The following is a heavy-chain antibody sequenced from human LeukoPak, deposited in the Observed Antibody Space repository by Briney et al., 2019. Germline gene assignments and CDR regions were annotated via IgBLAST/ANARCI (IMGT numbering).Heavy chain of an antibody. V-gene: IGHV4-39*01. CDR2: IYYSGST. CDR3: AGPMYYYDSRSDY. J-gene: IGHJ4*02. D-gene: IGHD3-22*01. CDR1: GGSISSSSYY. Sequence: PSETLSLTCTVSGGSISSSSYYWGWIRQPPGKGLEWIGSIYYSGSTYYNPSLKSRVTISVDTSKNQFSLKLSSVTAADTAVYYCAGPMYYYDSRSDYWGQGTLVTVSS.